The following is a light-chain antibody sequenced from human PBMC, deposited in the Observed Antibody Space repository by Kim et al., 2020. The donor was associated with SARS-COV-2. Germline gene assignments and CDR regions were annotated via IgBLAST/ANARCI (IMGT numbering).Light chain of an antibody. J-gene: IGKJ2*01. V-gene: IGKV3-20*01. CDR2: SAS. CDR3: QQYGTTPYT. CDR1: QSLSNSF. Sequence: EIVLPQSPGTLSLSPGERATLSCRASQSLSNSFLRWYRQRPGQAPSLRIYSASTRATGIPERFSGSGSGTDFTLTISRLEPKDFAVYYCQQYGTTPYTCGQGTKLEI.